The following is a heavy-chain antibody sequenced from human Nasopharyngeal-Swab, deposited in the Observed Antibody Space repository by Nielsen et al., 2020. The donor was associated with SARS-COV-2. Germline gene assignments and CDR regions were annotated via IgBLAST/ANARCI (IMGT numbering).Heavy chain of an antibody. CDR3: AKGRVTIFGVVIIDYYYYMDV. J-gene: IGHJ6*03. Sequence: GESLEISCAAPGFTFSSYGMHWVRQAPGKGLEWVAVISYDGNYKYYADSVQGRFTISRDNSKNTLFLQMNSLRAEDTAVYYCAKGRVTIFGVVIIDYYYYMDVWGKGTTVTVSS. V-gene: IGHV3-30*18. CDR2: ISYDGNYK. CDR1: GFTFSSYG. D-gene: IGHD3-3*01.